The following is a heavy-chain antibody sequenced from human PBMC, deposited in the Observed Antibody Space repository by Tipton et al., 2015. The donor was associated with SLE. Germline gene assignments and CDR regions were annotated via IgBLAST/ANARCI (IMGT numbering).Heavy chain of an antibody. D-gene: IGHD5-12*01. CDR1: GDSISANSYH. V-gene: IGHV4-39*07. J-gene: IGHJ4*02. CDR2: VYYSGST. Sequence: GLVKPSETLSLICTVSGDSISANSYHWGWVRQPPGKGLEWIGNVYYSGSTFYNPSLKSRVTISVDMSKNQFSVKLTSVTAADTAVYHCARVSRGYSGYEWAGFFDYWGQGALVTVSS. CDR3: ARVSRGYSGYEWAGFFDY.